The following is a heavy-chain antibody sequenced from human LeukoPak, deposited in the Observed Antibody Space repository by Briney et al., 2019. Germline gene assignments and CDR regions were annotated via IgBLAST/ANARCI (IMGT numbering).Heavy chain of an antibody. J-gene: IGHJ6*04. CDR3: ARELYCSSTSCSDV. CDR1: GGSFSGYY. Sequence: SETLSLTCAVYGGSFSGYYWSWIRQPPGKGLEWIGYIYYSGSTNYNPSLKSRVTISVDTSKNQFSLKLSSVTAADTAVYCCARELYCSSTSCSDVWGKGTTVTVSS. CDR2: IYYSGST. V-gene: IGHV4-59*01. D-gene: IGHD2-2*01.